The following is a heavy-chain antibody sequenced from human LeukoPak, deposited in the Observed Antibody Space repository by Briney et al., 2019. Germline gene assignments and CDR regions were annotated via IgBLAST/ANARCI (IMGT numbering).Heavy chain of an antibody. CDR3: AKTPEDIVVVPAAYIDY. J-gene: IGHJ4*02. CDR2: IRYDGSNK. CDR1: GFTFSSYG. Sequence: GGSLRLSCAASGFTFSSYGVHWVRQAPGKGLEWVAFIRYDGSNKYYADSVKGRFTISRDNSKNTLYLQMNSLRAEDTAVYYCAKTPEDIVVVPAAYIDYWGQGTLVTVSS. D-gene: IGHD2-2*01. V-gene: IGHV3-30*02.